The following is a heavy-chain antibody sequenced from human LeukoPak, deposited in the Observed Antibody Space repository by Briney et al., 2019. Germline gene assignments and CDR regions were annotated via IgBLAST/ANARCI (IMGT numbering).Heavy chain of an antibody. CDR3: ATNRGDDAFDI. J-gene: IGHJ3*02. D-gene: IGHD1-14*01. Sequence: SETLSLTCTVSGGSISSGGHYWSWIRQHPGKGLEWIGYIYYSGSTYYNPSLKSRVTISVDTSKNQFSLKLSSVTAADTAVYYCATNRGDDAFDIWGQGTMVTVSS. CDR2: IYYSGST. V-gene: IGHV4-31*03. CDR1: GGSISSGGHY.